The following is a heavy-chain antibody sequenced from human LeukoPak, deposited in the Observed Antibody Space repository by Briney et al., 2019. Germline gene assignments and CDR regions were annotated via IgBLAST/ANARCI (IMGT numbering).Heavy chain of an antibody. CDR2: ISYDGSIK. D-gene: IGHD2/OR15-2a*01. V-gene: IGHV3-30*04. J-gene: IGHJ4*02. Sequence: PGGSLRLSCAASGFTFSSYAMHWVRQAPGKGLEWVAVISYDGSIKYYADSAKGRFTISRDNSKNTLYLQMNSLRAEDTAVYYCARDGAGYRDFPYYFDYWGQGTLVTVSS. CDR1: GFTFSSYA. CDR3: ARDGAGYRDFPYYFDY.